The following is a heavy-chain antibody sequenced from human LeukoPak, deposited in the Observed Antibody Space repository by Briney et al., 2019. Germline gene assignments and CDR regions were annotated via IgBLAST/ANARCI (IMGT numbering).Heavy chain of an antibody. Sequence: GSLRVSCIDSGFTVSINSMSWVREAPGKRLEWVSFIYSDNTHYSDSVKGRFTISRDNSKNTLYLQMNSLRAEDTAVYYCARRAGAYSHPYDYWGQGTLVTVSS. CDR3: ARRAGAYSHPYDY. CDR1: GFTVSINS. D-gene: IGHD4/OR15-4a*01. CDR2: IYSDNT. J-gene: IGHJ4*02. V-gene: IGHV3-53*01.